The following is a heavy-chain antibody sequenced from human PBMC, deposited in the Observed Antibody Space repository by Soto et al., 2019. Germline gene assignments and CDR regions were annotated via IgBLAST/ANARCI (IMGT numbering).Heavy chain of an antibody. CDR1: GFTFLSYG. V-gene: IGHV3-23*01. Sequence: EVSLLESGGGLKQPGESLRLSCATSGFTFLSYGLNWVRQAPGKGLEWVAGISGGAGNTSVADSVKGRFTISRDTSRDTVFLQSNSLTDDDSAIYYCTRSRPDSGVDYWGQGARVSVSS. J-gene: IGHJ4*02. CDR2: ISGGAGNT. D-gene: IGHD4-17*01. CDR3: TRSRPDSGVDY.